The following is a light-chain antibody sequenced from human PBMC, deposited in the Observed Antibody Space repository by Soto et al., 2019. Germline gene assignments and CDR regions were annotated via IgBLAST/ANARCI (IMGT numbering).Light chain of an antibody. V-gene: IGKV2-40*01. Sequence: DIVMTQTPLSLPVTPGKPASISCRSSQSLLDSDDGNTYLDWYLQKPGQSPQLLIYTVSYRASGVPDRFSGSGSGTDFTLKISRVEAEDVGVYYCMQRIEFPLTFGGGTKVDIK. CDR3: MQRIEFPLT. J-gene: IGKJ4*01. CDR1: QSLLDSDDGNTY. CDR2: TVS.